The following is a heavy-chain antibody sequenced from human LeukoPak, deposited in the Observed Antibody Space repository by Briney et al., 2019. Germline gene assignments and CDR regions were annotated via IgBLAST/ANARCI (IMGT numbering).Heavy chain of an antibody. V-gene: IGHV3-21*01. Sequence: GGSLRLSCAASGFTFSSYMMNWVRQTPGKGLEWVSSINSGSTYTYYTESVKGRFTVSRDNAKNSLFLQMNSLRAEDTAIYYCARSLATLTYEGYWGQGTLVTVSS. CDR1: GFTFSSYM. J-gene: IGHJ4*02. D-gene: IGHD3-3*01. CDR3: ARSLATLTYEGY. CDR2: INSGSTYT.